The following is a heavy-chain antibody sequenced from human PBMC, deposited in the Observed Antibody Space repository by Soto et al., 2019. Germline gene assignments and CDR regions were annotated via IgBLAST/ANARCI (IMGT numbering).Heavy chain of an antibody. D-gene: IGHD5-12*01. V-gene: IGHV4-59*01. CDR1: GVTISTYY. CDR3: VREAYIGYGHAIDH. J-gene: IGHJ4*02. CDR2: NYHSGTT. Sequence: SETLSLTCAVSGVTISTYYWSWIRQPPGKGLEWIGCNYHSGTTNYNPSLKSRVTISVDTSKNQFSLRLTSVTAADTAIYYCVREAYIGYGHAIDHWGQGTLVTISS.